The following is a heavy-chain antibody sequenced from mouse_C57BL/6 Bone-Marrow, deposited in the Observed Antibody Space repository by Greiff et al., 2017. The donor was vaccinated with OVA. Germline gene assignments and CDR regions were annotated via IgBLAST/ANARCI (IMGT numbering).Heavy chain of an antibody. CDR3: ASYYGLDY. D-gene: IGHD1-1*01. V-gene: IGHV2-2*01. CDR1: GFSLTSYG. Sequence: VQLQQSGPGLVQPSQSLSITCTVSGFSLTSYGVHWVRQSPGKGLEWLGVIWSGGSTDYNAAFISRLVISKDNSKSQVFFKMNSLQADDTAIYYCASYYGLDYWGQGTTLTVSS. CDR2: IWSGGST. J-gene: IGHJ2*01.